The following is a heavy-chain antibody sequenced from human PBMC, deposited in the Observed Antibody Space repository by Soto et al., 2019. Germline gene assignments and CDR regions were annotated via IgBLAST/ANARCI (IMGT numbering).Heavy chain of an antibody. D-gene: IGHD2-2*01. V-gene: IGHV3-53*04. CDR1: GFTVSSNC. J-gene: IGHJ3*02. CDR3: AFIVVVPAAMGGAQDDAFDI. CDR2: IYSGGST. Sequence: PGGSLRLSCAASGFTVSSNCMSWVRQAPGKGLEWVSVIYSGGSTYYADSVKGRFTISRHNSKNTLYLQMNSLRAEDTAVYYCAFIVVVPAAMGGAQDDAFDIWGQATMVTVSS.